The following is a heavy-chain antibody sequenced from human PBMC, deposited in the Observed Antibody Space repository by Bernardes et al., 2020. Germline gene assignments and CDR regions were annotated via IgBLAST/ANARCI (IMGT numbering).Heavy chain of an antibody. CDR1: GFAFGSSW. J-gene: IGHJ4*02. Sequence: GGSLRLSCAASGFAFGSSWIHWVRQSPGKGLMWVSRISDDERTTHYADSVQGRFTISRDNAKNALYLQMNTLRAEDTAVYYCTGQNKYGFDYWGQGALVIVSS. CDR3: TGQNKYGFDY. V-gene: IGHV3-74*01. CDR2: ISDDERTT. D-gene: IGHD2-8*01.